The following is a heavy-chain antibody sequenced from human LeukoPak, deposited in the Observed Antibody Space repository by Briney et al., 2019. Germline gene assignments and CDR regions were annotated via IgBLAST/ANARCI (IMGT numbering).Heavy chain of an antibody. D-gene: IGHD4-17*01. J-gene: IGHJ4*02. CDR1: GGSFSGYY. CDR2: IYYSGST. CDR3: ARDRFGDYGTQFDY. V-gene: IGHV4-59*01. Sequence: SETLSLTCAVYGGSFSGYYWSWIRQPPGKGLEWVGYIYYSGSTNYNPSLKSRVTISVDTSKNHFSLKLSSVTAADTAVYYCARDRFGDYGTQFDYWGQGTLVTVSS.